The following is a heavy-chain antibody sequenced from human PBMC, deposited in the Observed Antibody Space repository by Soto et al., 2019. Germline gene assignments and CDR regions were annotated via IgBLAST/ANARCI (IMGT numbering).Heavy chain of an antibody. CDR1: GGSISSGGSY. J-gene: IGHJ4*02. CDR3: GRVPKPPPILGVARRCFFDF. Sequence: SETLSLTCTVSGGSISSGGSYWSWIRQRPGKGLEWIGYIFYSDSFYYTPSLKGRVVILADTSKNQFTLKLSSVTDADTAVYYWGRVPKPPPILGVARRCFFDFWGQGPLVTV. D-gene: IGHD3-3*01. CDR2: IFYSDSF. V-gene: IGHV4-31*03.